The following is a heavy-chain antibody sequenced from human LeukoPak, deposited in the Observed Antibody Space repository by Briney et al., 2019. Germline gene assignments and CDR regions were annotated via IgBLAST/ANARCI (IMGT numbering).Heavy chain of an antibody. J-gene: IGHJ4*02. Sequence: SGTLCLSCAVSGVAFSGDYWSWIRQPPGKGLEWIGEINHSGSTNYNPALKHRVPLSVDTSKNQISLNLRSVAPADTAVYYCARVKNRYNWNHHRYFAYWGRGTLATVSS. CDR3: ARVKNRYNWNHHRYFAY. CDR2: INHSGST. D-gene: IGHD1-20*01. V-gene: IGHV4-34*01. CDR1: GVAFSGDY.